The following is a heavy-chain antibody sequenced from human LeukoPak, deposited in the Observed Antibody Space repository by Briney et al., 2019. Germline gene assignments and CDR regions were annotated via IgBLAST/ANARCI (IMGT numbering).Heavy chain of an antibody. J-gene: IGHJ5*02. Sequence: SETLSLTCTVSDGAIAGYSWSWIRQAPGKGLEWIGYIYYSGDTNYNPSLQSRVTVSVDTSKNQFSLRLTSVGAADTAVYYCVRGPYGSGISNWFDPWGQGTQVIVSS. CDR2: IYYSGDT. CDR1: DGAIAGYS. D-gene: IGHD3-10*01. CDR3: VRGPYGSGISNWFDP. V-gene: IGHV4-59*01.